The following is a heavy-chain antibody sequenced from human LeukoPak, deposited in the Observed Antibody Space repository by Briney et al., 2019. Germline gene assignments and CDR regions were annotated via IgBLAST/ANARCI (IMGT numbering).Heavy chain of an antibody. V-gene: IGHV3-30*02. CDR3: AKEKRYTGDTFDY. Sequence: PGGSLRLSCAASGFTFSRCGMHWVRQAPGKGLEWVTFIQNDASNEYYVDSVKGRFTISRHNSKNTLCLQMNSLRAEDTAVYYCAKEKRYTGDTFDYWGQGTLVTVSS. CDR1: GFTFSRCG. J-gene: IGHJ4*02. CDR2: IQNDASNE. D-gene: IGHD7-27*01.